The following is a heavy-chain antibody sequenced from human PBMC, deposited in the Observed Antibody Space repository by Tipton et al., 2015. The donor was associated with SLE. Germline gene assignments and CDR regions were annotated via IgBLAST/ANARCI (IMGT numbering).Heavy chain of an antibody. Sequence: TLSLTCTVSGYSISSGFYWDWVRQAPGKGLEWVATMHHNGSTYYNPSLRSRVAVSMDTSRNQFSLRLKSVTAADTAVYYCATGHFDFWGQGRLVTVSS. V-gene: IGHV4-38-2*02. J-gene: IGHJ5*01. CDR1: GYSISSGFY. CDR2: MHHNGST. D-gene: IGHD1-1*01. CDR3: ATGHFDF.